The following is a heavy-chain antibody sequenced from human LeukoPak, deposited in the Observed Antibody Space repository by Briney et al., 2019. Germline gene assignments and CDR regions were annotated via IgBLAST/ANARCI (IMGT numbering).Heavy chain of an antibody. V-gene: IGHV3-23*01. CDR3: AKDPHTYYGSGSYYKGGFDY. Sequence: GGSLRLSCAASGLTFSTYAMSWVRQAPGKGLEWVSAISGSGGSTYYADSVKGRFTISRDNSKNTLYLQMNSLRAEDTAVYYCAKDPHTYYGSGSYYKGGFDYWGQGTLVTVSS. J-gene: IGHJ4*02. D-gene: IGHD3-10*01. CDR2: ISGSGGST. CDR1: GLTFSTYA.